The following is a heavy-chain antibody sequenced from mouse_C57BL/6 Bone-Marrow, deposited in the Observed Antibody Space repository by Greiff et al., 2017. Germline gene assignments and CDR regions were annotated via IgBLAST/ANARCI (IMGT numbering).Heavy chain of an antibody. D-gene: IGHD2-1*01. CDR1: GFNIKDYY. CDR2: IDPEDGET. Sequence: VQLKESGAELVKPGASVKLSCTASGFNIKDYYMHWVKQRTEQGLEWIGRIDPEDGETKYAPKFPGKATITADTSSNTAYLQLSSLTSEDTAVYYCARHGNYGGFFDYWGQGTTLTVSS. J-gene: IGHJ2*01. V-gene: IGHV14-2*01. CDR3: ARHGNYGGFFDY.